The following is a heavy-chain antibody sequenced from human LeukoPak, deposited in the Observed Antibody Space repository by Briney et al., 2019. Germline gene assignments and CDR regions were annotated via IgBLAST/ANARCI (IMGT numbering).Heavy chain of an antibody. V-gene: IGHV3-11*01. CDR1: GFTFSDYY. Sequence: GGSLRLSCAASGFTFSDYYMSWIRQAPGKGLEWVSYISSSGRTIYYADSVKGRFTISRDNAKNSLYLQMNSLRAEDTAVYYCARTVQGCSSTSCYSYYYGMDVWGQGTTVTVSS. D-gene: IGHD2-2*01. CDR2: ISSSGRTI. CDR3: ARTVQGCSSTSCYSYYYGMDV. J-gene: IGHJ6*02.